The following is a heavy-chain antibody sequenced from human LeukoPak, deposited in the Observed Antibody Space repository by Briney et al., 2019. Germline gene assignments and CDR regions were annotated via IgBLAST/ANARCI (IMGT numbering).Heavy chain of an antibody. CDR3: ARLYIAVAGKNWFDP. Sequence: PSETLSLTCTVSGGSISSSSYYWGWIRQPPGKGLEWIGSIYYSGSTYYNPSLKSRVTISVDTSKNQFSLKLSSVIAADTAVYYCARLYIAVAGKNWFDPWGQGTLVTVSS. J-gene: IGHJ5*02. D-gene: IGHD6-19*01. CDR2: IYYSGST. CDR1: GGSISSSSYY. V-gene: IGHV4-39*01.